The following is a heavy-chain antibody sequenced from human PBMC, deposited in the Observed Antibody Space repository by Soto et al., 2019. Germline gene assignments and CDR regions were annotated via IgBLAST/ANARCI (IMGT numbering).Heavy chain of an antibody. CDR2: IYYSGST. CDR3: ARHIVNVFTAAYGDYDNWFDP. Sequence: QLQLQESGPGLVKPSETLSLTCTVSGGSISSSSYYWGWIRQPPGKGLEWIGSIYYSGSTYYNPSLKSRVTISVDTSKNQFSLKLSSVTAADTAVYYCARHIVNVFTAAYGDYDNWFDPWGQGTLVTVSS. V-gene: IGHV4-39*01. D-gene: IGHD4-17*01. CDR1: GGSISSSSYY. J-gene: IGHJ5*02.